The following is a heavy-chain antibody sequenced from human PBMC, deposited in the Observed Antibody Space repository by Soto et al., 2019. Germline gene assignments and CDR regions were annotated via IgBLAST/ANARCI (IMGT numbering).Heavy chain of an antibody. CDR2: IYWNDDK. Sequence: QITLKESGPTLVKPTQTLTLTCTFSGFSLSTSGVGVGWIRQPPGKALEWLALIYWNDDKRYSPSLKSRLTITKDTSKNQVVLTMTNMDPVDTATYYCAHSVRFWSEGYFQHWGQGTLVTVSS. J-gene: IGHJ1*01. CDR1: GFSLSTSGVG. V-gene: IGHV2-5*01. CDR3: AHSVRFWSEGYFQH. D-gene: IGHD3-3*01.